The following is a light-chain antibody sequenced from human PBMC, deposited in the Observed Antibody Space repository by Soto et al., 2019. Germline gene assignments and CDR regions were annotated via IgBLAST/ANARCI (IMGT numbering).Light chain of an antibody. Sequence: DIQMTQSPSSLSASVRDRVTITCRPSQSINNYLNWYQQKPGKAPKLLIYAASSLQSGVPSRFSGSGSGTEFTLTISSLQPEDFATYYCLQHNSYSWTFGQGTKVDI. CDR3: LQHNSYSWT. J-gene: IGKJ1*01. CDR1: QSINNY. CDR2: AAS. V-gene: IGKV1-17*01.